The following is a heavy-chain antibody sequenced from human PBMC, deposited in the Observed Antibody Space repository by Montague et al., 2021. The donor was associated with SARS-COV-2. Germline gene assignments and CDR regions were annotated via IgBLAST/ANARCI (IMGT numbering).Heavy chain of an antibody. V-gene: IGHV3-30*04. CDR3: ARAAGNYDILTGYYDY. D-gene: IGHD3-9*01. CDR2: ISYDGSNK. J-gene: IGHJ4*02. CDR1: GFTFSSYA. Sequence: SLRLSCAASGFTFSSYAMNWVRQAPGKGLEWVAVISYDGSNKYYXXSLKGRFTISRDNSKNTLYLQMNSLRAEDTAVYYCARAAGNYDILTGYYDYWGQGTLVTVSS.